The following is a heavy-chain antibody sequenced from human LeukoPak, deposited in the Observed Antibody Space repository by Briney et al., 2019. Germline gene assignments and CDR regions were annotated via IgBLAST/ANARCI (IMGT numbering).Heavy chain of an antibody. CDR1: GYTFTGYY. CDR3: ASLGVDYGDYVGYFDY. V-gene: IGHV1-2*02. D-gene: IGHD4-17*01. J-gene: IGHJ4*02. CDR2: INPNSGGT. Sequence: ASVKVSCKASGYTFTGYYMHWVRQAPGQGLEWMGWINPNSGGTNYAQKFQGRVTMTRDTSISTAYMELSRLRSDDTAVYYCASLGVDYGDYVGYFDYWGQGTLVTVSS.